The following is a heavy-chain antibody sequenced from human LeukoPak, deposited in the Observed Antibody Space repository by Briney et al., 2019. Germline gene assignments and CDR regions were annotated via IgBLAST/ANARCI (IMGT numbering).Heavy chain of an antibody. CDR3: ARDPNRGPTSLWFGERDFDY. V-gene: IGHV3-7*01. D-gene: IGHD3-10*01. CDR1: GFTFSDYW. CDR2: IREDGRKA. J-gene: IGHJ4*02. Sequence: PGGSLRLSCAASGFTFSDYWMTWVRQAPGKGPEWVANIREDGRKAYYVDSVMGRFTISRDNVKNSLYLQMNYLRAEDTAVYYCARDPNRGPTSLWFGERDFDYWGQGTLVTVSS.